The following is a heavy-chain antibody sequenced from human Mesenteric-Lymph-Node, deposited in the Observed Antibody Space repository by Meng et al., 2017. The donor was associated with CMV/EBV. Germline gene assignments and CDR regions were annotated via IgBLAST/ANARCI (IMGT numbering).Heavy chain of an antibody. CDR2: ISSTSNYI. D-gene: IGHD3-3*01. CDR3: ARDPARDFWSGFDI. CDR1: EFTFSSDS. Sequence: ETLSLTCAASEFTFSSDSMSWVRQAPGKGLEWVSSISSTSNYIYYADSVKGRFTISRDNAKNSLFLQMNSLRAEDAAMYYCARDPARDFWSGFDIWGQGTLVTVSS. V-gene: IGHV3-21*01. J-gene: IGHJ4*02.